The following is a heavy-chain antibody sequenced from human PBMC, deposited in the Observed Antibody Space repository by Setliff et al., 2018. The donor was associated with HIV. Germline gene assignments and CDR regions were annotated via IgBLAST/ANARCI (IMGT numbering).Heavy chain of an antibody. Sequence: PSETLSLTCAVYGGSFSGFYWTWIRQPPGKGLEWIGEIKHGGSANYNPSLKSRVTMSVDRSKNQFSLRLTSVTAADTAMYYCARVARVHPFDPWGQGTLVTVSS. CDR1: GGSFSGFY. V-gene: IGHV4-34*10. CDR2: IKHGGSA. J-gene: IGHJ5*02. CDR3: ARVARVHPFDP.